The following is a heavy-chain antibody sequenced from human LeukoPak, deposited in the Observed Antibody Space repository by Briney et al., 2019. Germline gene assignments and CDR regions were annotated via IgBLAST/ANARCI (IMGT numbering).Heavy chain of an antibody. J-gene: IGHJ5*02. Sequence: SETLSLTCTVSGGSISGYYWSWIRQPAGKGLEWIGRIYTSGSTNYNPSLKSRVTMSVDTSKNQFSLKLSSVTAADTAVYYCARVYGSGSFAGVNWFDPWGQGTLVTVSS. D-gene: IGHD3-10*01. V-gene: IGHV4-4*07. CDR1: GGSISGYY. CDR2: IYTSGST. CDR3: ARVYGSGSFAGVNWFDP.